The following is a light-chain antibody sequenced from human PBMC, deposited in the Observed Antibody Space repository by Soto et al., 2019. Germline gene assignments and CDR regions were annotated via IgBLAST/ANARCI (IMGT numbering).Light chain of an antibody. CDR2: GAS. V-gene: IGKV3D-15*01. Sequence: EIVMTQSPATLSVSPGGRATLSCRASQSVSSNLAWYRQRPGQPPRLLIYGASTRATGIPARFSGSGSGTEFTLTISSLQSEDSAVYYCQQYHHWPPLTIGGGTKVEIK. CDR1: QSVSSN. CDR3: QQYHHWPPLT. J-gene: IGKJ4*01.